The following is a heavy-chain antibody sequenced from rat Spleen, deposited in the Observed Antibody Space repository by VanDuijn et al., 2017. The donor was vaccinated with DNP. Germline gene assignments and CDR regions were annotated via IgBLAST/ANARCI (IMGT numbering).Heavy chain of an antibody. CDR2: ITTSGDTT. D-gene: IGHD1-12*02. J-gene: IGHJ2*01. CDR3: AREGDYYAGTFVDALDA. CDR1: GFTFENHW. Sequence: EVQLVESGGDLVQPGRSLKLSCVASGFTFENHWMTWILQVPGKGLEWIASITTSGDTTYYPDSVKGRFTISRDNAKNTLYLEMNSLRSEDTATYYCAREGDYYAGTFVDALDAWGQGVMVTVSS. V-gene: IGHV5-31*01.